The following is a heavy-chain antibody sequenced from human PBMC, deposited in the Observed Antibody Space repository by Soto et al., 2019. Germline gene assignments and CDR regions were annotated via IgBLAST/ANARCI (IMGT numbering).Heavy chain of an antibody. J-gene: IGHJ3*02. D-gene: IGHD3-10*01. CDR3: ARRYGGAFDI. Sequence: SETLSLTCTVSGGSISSYYWSWIRQPPGKGLEWIGYIYYSGSASYNPALKSRVTISADTSKNQFSLKLSPVTAADTAVYYCARRYGGAFDIWGQGTMVTVSS. CDR1: GGSISSYY. V-gene: IGHV4-59*08. CDR2: IYYSGSA.